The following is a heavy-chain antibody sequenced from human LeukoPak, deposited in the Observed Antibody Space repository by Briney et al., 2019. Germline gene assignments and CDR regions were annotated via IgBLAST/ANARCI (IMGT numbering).Heavy chain of an antibody. CDR1: GYTFTSYG. CDR2: ISAYNGNT. CDR3: AREAGIDYYGSGSRGWFDP. Sequence: GASVKVSCKASGYTFTSYGISWVRQAPGQGLEWMGWISAYNGNTSYAQKLQGRVTMTTDTSTSTAYMELRSLRSDDTAVYYCAREAGIDYYGSGSRGWFDPWGQGTLVTVSP. V-gene: IGHV1-18*01. J-gene: IGHJ5*02. D-gene: IGHD3-10*01.